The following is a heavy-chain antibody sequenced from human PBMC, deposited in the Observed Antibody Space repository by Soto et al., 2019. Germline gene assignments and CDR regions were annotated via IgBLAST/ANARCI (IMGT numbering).Heavy chain of an antibody. D-gene: IGHD3-10*01. V-gene: IGHV3-30*18. CDR2: ISYDGSNK. Sequence: QVQLVESGGGVVQPGRSLRLSCAASGFTFSSYGMHWVGQAPGKGLEWVAVISYDGSNKYYADSVKGRFTISRDNSKNTLYLQMNSLRAEDTAVYYCAKDHYYGSGSYSNYYYMDVWGKGTTVTVSS. CDR1: GFTFSSYG. J-gene: IGHJ6*03. CDR3: AKDHYYGSGSYSNYYYMDV.